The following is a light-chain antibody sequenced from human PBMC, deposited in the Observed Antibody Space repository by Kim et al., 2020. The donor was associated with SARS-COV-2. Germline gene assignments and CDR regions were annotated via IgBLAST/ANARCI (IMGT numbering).Light chain of an antibody. J-gene: IGLJ1*01. CDR1: SSNIAGNS. Sequence: QSVLTQTPSASGTPGQRVTISCSGSSSNIAGNSVNWYQQVPGSAPKVLIYATDQRPSGVPDRISGSKSGTSASLAISGLLSDDEGDCYCAAWDDSLKMHVFGPGTKVTVL. CDR3: AAWDDSLKMHV. CDR2: ATD. V-gene: IGLV1-44*01.